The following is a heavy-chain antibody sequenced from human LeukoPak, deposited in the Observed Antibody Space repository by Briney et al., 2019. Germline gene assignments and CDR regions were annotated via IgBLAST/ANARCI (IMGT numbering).Heavy chain of an antibody. CDR1: GGTFSSYA. Sequence: GSSVKVSCKASGGTFSSYAISWVRQAPGQGLEWMGGIIPIFGTANYAQKFQGRVMITADESTSTAYMELSSLRSEDTAVYYCARDIEGWVVPAALVGFDPWGQGTLVTVSS. CDR2: IIPIFGTA. V-gene: IGHV1-69*01. CDR3: ARDIEGWVVPAALVGFDP. J-gene: IGHJ5*02. D-gene: IGHD2-2*01.